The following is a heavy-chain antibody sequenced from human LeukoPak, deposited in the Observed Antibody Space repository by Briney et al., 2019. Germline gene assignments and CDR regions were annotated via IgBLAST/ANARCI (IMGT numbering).Heavy chain of an antibody. CDR2: IIPIFGTA. D-gene: IGHD5-18*01. CDR1: GGTFSSYA. J-gene: IGHJ4*02. V-gene: IGHV1-69*05. Sequence: ASVKVSFKASGGTFSSYAISWVRQAPGQGLEWMGGIIPIFGTANYAQKFQGRVTITTDESTSTAYMELSSLRSEDTAVYYCARGYSYGYGFDYWGQGTLVTGSS. CDR3: ARGYSYGYGFDY.